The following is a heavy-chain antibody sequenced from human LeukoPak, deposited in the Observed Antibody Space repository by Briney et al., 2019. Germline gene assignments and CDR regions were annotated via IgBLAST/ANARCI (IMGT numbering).Heavy chain of an antibody. CDR2: VYHSGST. CDR3: ASQLGGTTFH. Sequence: PSETLSLTCTVSGAPINTYYWSWIRQPPGEGLEWIGYVYHSGSTNYNSSLKSRVTISLDTSKTQFSLRLSSVTAADTAVYYCASQLGGTTFHWGQGALVTVSS. CDR1: GAPINTYY. J-gene: IGHJ4*02. V-gene: IGHV4-59*01. D-gene: IGHD1-1*01.